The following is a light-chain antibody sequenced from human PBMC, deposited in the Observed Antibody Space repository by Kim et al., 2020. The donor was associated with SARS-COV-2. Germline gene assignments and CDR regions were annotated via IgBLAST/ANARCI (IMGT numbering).Light chain of an antibody. V-gene: IGKV1-5*03. J-gene: IGKJ2*01. CDR3: QQYNSYSQYT. CDR2: KAS. CDR1: QSISSW. Sequence: DIQMTQSPSTLSASVGDRVTITCRASQSISSWLAWYQQKPGKAPKLLIYKASSLESGVPSRFSGSGSGTEFTLTISSLQPDDFATYYCQQYNSYSQYTFGQGTKLDI.